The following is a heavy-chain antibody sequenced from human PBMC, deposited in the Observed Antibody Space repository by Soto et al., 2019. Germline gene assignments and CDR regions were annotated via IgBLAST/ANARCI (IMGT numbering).Heavy chain of an antibody. CDR3: ATPRTPYETSGLEF. D-gene: IGHD3-22*01. J-gene: IGHJ4*02. CDR2: LDPEDGEP. Sequence: ASVKVSCKIFGHTLRELSMCWVRQAPGKGLEWMGGLDPEDGEPVYAPKFQGRVTMTEDTSRDTAYMEVSSLRSEDTAVYYCATPRTPYETSGLEFWGKGTLVSVSS. V-gene: IGHV1-24*01. CDR1: GHTLRELS.